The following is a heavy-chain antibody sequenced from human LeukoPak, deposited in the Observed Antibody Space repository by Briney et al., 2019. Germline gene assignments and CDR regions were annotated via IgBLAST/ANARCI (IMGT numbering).Heavy chain of an antibody. Sequence: PGGSLRLSCAASGFTFSNYEMNWVRQAPGKRLEWVSYICSSGSLIYYADSVKGRFTISRDNVKNSLYLQMNSLRVEDTAIYYFAGGIDRWGQGSLVIVSS. V-gene: IGHV3-48*03. D-gene: IGHD3-16*01. CDR2: ICSSGSLI. J-gene: IGHJ5*02. CDR1: GFTFSNYE. CDR3: AGGIDR.